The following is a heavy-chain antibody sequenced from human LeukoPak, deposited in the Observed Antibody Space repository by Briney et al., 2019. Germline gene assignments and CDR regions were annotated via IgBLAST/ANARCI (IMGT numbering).Heavy chain of an antibody. V-gene: IGHV1-2*02. CDR1: GYTXTDYY. J-gene: IGHJ4*02. Sequence: ASVKVSCKASGYTXTDYYMHWVRQAPGQGLEWMGWINHNSGGTKYAQKIQGRVTMTRDTFSSTAYMELNRLTSDDTAVYYCARSNNWKPDYWGQGTLVAVSS. D-gene: IGHD1-1*01. CDR3: ARSNNWKPDY. CDR2: INHNSGGT.